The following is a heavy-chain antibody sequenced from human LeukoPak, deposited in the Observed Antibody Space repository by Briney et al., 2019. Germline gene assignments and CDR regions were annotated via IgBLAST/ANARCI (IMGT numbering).Heavy chain of an antibody. Sequence: SETLSLTCAVYGGSFSGYYWSWIRQPPGKGLEWIGEINHSGSTNYNPSLKSRVTISVDTSKNQFSLKLSSVTAADTAVYYCARKQLATQRIYYYYYYGMDVWGQGTTVTVSS. V-gene: IGHV4-34*01. D-gene: IGHD6-6*01. CDR3: ARKQLATQRIYYYYYYGMDV. CDR2: INHSGST. CDR1: GGSFSGYY. J-gene: IGHJ6*02.